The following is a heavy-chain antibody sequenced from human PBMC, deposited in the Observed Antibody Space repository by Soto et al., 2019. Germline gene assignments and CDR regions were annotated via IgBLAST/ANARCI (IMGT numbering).Heavy chain of an antibody. D-gene: IGHD2-15*01. J-gene: IGHJ5*02. CDR3: AREGPDIVVVVAATAGNWFDP. CDR2: IIPILGIA. Sequence: SVKVSCKASGGTFSSYTISWVRQDPGQGLEWMGRIIPILGIANYAQKFQGRVTITADKSTSTAYMELSSLRSEDTAVYYCAREGPDIVVVVAATAGNWFDPWGQGTLVTVSS. V-gene: IGHV1-69*04. CDR1: GGTFSSYT.